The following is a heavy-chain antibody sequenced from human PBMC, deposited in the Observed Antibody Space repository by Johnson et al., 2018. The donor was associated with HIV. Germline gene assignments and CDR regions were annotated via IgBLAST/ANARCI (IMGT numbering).Heavy chain of an antibody. V-gene: IGHV3-23*04. D-gene: IGHD3-3*01. J-gene: IGHJ3*02. CDR1: GFTFDDYA. Sequence: VQLVESGGGLVQPGRSLRLSCAASGFTFDDYAMHWVRQAPGKGLEWVSAIISSGGKTYFADSVKGRFTISRDNSKNTLYLQMNNLRVEDTAVYYCARGEWVPDACDIWGQGTIVTVSS. CDR3: ARGEWVPDACDI. CDR2: IISSGGKT.